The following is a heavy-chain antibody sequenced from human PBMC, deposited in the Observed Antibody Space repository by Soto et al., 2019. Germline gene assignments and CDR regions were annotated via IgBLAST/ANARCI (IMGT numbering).Heavy chain of an antibody. CDR1: GFIFSIYA. CDR3: AREGVGRDYGESFDY. D-gene: IGHD4-17*01. Sequence: PGGSLRLSCSGSGFIFSIYAIHWVRQAPGKGLEYVSFISIDGSRTHYADSVKGRFTVSRDNAKNSLYLQMNSLRDEDTAVYYCAREGVGRDYGESFDYWGQGTLVTVSS. V-gene: IGHV3-64*04. CDR2: ISIDGSRT. J-gene: IGHJ4*02.